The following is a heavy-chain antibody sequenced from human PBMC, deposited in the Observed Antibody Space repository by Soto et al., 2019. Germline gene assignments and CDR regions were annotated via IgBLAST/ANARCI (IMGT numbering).Heavy chain of an antibody. CDR2: IYYSGST. D-gene: IGHD1-20*01. V-gene: IGHV4-39*07. J-gene: IGHJ5*02. CDR3: ARGGDHANNPAHP. Sequence: SETLSLTYTVSGGSISSSSYYWGWFRQPPGKGLEWIGSIYYSGSTYYNPSLKSRVTISVDTSKNQFSLKLTSVTAADTAVYYCARGGDHANNPAHPWGQGILVTVS. CDR1: GGSISSSSYY.